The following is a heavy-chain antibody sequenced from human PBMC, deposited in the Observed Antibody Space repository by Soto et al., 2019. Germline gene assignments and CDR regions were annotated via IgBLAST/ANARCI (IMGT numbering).Heavy chain of an antibody. V-gene: IGHV1-46*01. J-gene: IGHJ4*02. D-gene: IGHD4-17*01. CDR1: GYTFTSYY. Sequence: QVQLVQSGAEVKKPGASVKVSCKAAGYTFTSYYMHWVRQAPGQGLEWMGIINPSGGSTSYAQKFKGRVTMTRDTSTSTVYRERSSLRSEDKAVYYCARGGPVPFDYWGQGTLVTVSS. CDR3: ARGGPVPFDY. CDR2: INPSGGST.